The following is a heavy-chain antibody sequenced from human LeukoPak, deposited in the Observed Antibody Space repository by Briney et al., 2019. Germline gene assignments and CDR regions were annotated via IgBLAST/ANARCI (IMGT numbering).Heavy chain of an antibody. CDR2: IYSDGRT. CDR3: ATSASSVRGSDY. CDR1: GFTVSRNY. D-gene: IGHD3-10*01. V-gene: IGHV3-53*01. Sequence: PGGSLRLSCAASGFTVSRNYMSWVRQAPGKGLEWVSVIYSDGRTYYADSVKGRFTIPRDNSKNTLSLQVNSLTAEDTAVYYCATSASSVRGSDYWGQGTLVTVSS. J-gene: IGHJ4*02.